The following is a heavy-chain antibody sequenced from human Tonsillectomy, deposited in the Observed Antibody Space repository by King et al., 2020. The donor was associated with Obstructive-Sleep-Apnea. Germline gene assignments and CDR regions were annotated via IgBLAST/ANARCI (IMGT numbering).Heavy chain of an antibody. J-gene: IGHJ6*02. CDR3: AKDPGRLSIAPAVDYYYGMDV. V-gene: IGHV3-30*04. D-gene: IGHD6-6*01. CDR2: ISYDGNTK. CDR1: GFTFSGYA. Sequence: HVKLVESGGGVVQPGRSLRLSCVASGFTFSGYAMDWVRQAPGKGLEWVAVISYDGNTKYYADSVKGRFTISRDNSKKTLYLQMNSLRADDTAVYFCAKDPGRLSIAPAVDYYYGMDVWGHGTTVSVSS.